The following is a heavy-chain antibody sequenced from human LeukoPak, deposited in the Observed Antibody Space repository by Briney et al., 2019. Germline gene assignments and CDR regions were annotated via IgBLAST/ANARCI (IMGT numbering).Heavy chain of an antibody. V-gene: IGHV4-61*02. J-gene: IGHJ4*02. CDR2: IYSSGHT. D-gene: IGHD5-18*01. CDR3: ARSRGFSYGFNFDY. Sequence: SQTLSLTCNVSGVFISSGSYYWSWIRQPAGKGLEWIVRIYSSGHTNYNPSLNSRATVSADTYKNQFSLNLSSVTAADTAVYHCARSRGFSYGFNFDYWGQGTLVTVSS. CDR1: GVFISSGSYY.